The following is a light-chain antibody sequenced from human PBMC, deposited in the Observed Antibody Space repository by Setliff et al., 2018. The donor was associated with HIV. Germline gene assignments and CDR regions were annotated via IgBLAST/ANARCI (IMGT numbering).Light chain of an antibody. V-gene: IGLV1-44*01. CDR1: TSNIGRTT. Sequence: VLFQPPSLSGAPGQRVTISCSGTTSNIGRTTVNWYQHFEGTAPNLLIFGDDQRPSGVPDRFSASKSGTSASLHISGLESDDEAHYYCAAWDAGLSVYVFGPGTKVTV. CDR3: AAWDAGLSVYV. CDR2: GDD. J-gene: IGLJ1*01.